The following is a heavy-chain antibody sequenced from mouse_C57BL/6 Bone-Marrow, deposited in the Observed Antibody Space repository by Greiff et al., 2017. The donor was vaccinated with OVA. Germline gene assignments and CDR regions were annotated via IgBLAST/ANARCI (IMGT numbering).Heavy chain of an antibody. J-gene: IGHJ2*01. CDR3: ARDDGNYFDY. Sequence: EVKLVESWGGLVKPGGSLKLSCAASGFTFSSYAMSWVRQTPEKRLEWVATISDGGSYTYYPDNVKGRFTTSRDNAKNNLYLQMSHLKSEDTAMYYCARDDGNYFDYWGQGTTLTVSS. CDR2: ISDGGSYT. V-gene: IGHV5-4*01. CDR1: GFTFSSYA.